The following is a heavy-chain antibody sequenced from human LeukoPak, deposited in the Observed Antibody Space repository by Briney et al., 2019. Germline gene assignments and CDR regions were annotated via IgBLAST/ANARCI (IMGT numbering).Heavy chain of an antibody. Sequence: SETLSLTCTVSGGSISSSSYYWGWIRQPPGKGLEWIGSIYYSGSTYYNPSLKSRVTISVDTSKNQFSLKLSSVTAADTAVYYCARYSWKFAYWGQGTLVTVSS. CDR2: IYYSGST. CDR1: GGSISSSSYY. J-gene: IGHJ4*02. V-gene: IGHV4-39*01. CDR3: ARYSWKFAY. D-gene: IGHD1-26*01.